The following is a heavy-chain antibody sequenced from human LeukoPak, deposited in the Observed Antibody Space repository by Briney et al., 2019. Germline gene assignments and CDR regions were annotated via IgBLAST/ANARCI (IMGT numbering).Heavy chain of an antibody. CDR3: ARARLSFTRGIGANYFDY. J-gene: IGHJ4*02. V-gene: IGHV3-7*01. Sequence: GGPLSPSCPPPGLPLSAFGMSWVGRLQGRGWRGGATLKGDGSEKYYVDSVKGRFSISRDNAKNFLYLQVNSLRADDTAVYYCARARLSFTRGIGANYFDYWGQGTPVTVSS. D-gene: IGHD2-15*01. CDR2: LKGDGSEK. CDR1: GLPLSAFG.